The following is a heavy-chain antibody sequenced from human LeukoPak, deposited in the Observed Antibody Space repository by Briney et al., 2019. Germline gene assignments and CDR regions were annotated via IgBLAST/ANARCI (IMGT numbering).Heavy chain of an antibody. D-gene: IGHD3-9*01. CDR2: ISGSGGST. CDR3: AKDLAGPRYFDWLFPQGFDY. J-gene: IGHJ4*02. CDR1: GFTFSSYA. Sequence: PGGSLRLSCAASGFTFSSYAMSWVRQAPGKGLEWVSAISGSGGSTYYADSVKGRFTISRDNSKNTLYLQMNSLRAEDTAVYYCAKDLAGPRYFDWLFPQGFDYWGQGTLSPSPQ. V-gene: IGHV3-23*01.